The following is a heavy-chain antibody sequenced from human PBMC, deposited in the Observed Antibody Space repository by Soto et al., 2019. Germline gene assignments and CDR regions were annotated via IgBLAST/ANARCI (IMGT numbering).Heavy chain of an antibody. Sequence: GASVKVSCKASGYTFTSYGISCVRQAPGQGLEWMGWISAYNGNTNYAQKLQGRVTMTTDTSTSTAYMELRSLRSDDTAVYYCARGISYSSSSRGGYYYYYYMDVWGKGTTVTVSS. CDR1: GYTFTSYG. D-gene: IGHD6-6*01. V-gene: IGHV1-18*01. CDR2: ISAYNGNT. CDR3: ARGISYSSSSRGGYYYYYYMDV. J-gene: IGHJ6*03.